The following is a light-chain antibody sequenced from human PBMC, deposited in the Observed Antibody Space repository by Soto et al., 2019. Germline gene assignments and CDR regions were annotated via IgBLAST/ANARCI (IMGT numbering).Light chain of an antibody. Sequence: QSVLTQPASVSGSPGQSITISCTGTSSDVGGYNYVSWYQQHPGKAPKLIIYEVNKRPLGVSNRFSGSKSGNTASLAISGLQADEEGDYYCNSYASGRTLDVVFGGGTKVTVL. J-gene: IGLJ2*01. CDR3: NSYASGRTLDVV. CDR1: SSDVGGYNY. CDR2: EVN. V-gene: IGLV2-14*01.